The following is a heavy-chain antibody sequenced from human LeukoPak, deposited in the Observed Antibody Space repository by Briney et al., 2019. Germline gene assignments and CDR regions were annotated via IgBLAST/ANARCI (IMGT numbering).Heavy chain of an antibody. D-gene: IGHD3-22*01. J-gene: IGHJ4*02. CDR2: IYYSGST. CDR1: GDSISSSSYY. Sequence: SETLSLTCTVSGDSISSSSYYWGWLRQPPGKGLEWIGSIYYSGSTYYNPSLKSRVTISVDTSKNQFSLKLSSVTAADTAVYYCASPYYYDSSGYYSPFDYWGQGTLVTVSS. V-gene: IGHV4-39*01. CDR3: ASPYYYDSSGYYSPFDY.